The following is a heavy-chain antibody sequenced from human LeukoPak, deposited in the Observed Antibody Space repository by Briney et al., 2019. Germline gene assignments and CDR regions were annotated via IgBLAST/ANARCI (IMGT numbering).Heavy chain of an antibody. D-gene: IGHD4-17*01. CDR2: INQDGSEK. CDR1: GFPFISYW. V-gene: IGHV3-7*04. J-gene: IGHJ4*02. Sequence: PGGSLSLSCAASGFPFISYWMSWVRQAPGKGLQWVAKINQDGSEKYYVDSVKGRFTISRDNAKNSLYLQMKSLRTEDTAVYYCARYGALDYWGQGTLVTVSS. CDR3: ARYGALDY.